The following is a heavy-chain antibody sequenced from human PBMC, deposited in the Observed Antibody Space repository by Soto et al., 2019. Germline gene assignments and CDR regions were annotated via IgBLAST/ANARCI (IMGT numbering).Heavy chain of an antibody. D-gene: IGHD3-3*01. V-gene: IGHV3-23*01. CDR2: ISGSGGST. Sequence: HPGGSLRLSCAASGFTFSSYAMSWVRQAPGKGLEWVSAISGSGGSTYYADSVKGRFTISRDNSKNTLYLQMNSLRAEDTAVYYCAKGWDYDFWSPFDYWGQGTLVTVSS. CDR3: AKGWDYDFWSPFDY. J-gene: IGHJ4*02. CDR1: GFTFSSYA.